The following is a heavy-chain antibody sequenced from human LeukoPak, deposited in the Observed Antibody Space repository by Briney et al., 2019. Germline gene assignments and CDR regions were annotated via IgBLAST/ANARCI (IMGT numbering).Heavy chain of an antibody. CDR1: GYTFTSYA. D-gene: IGHD3-22*01. Sequence: ASVKVSCKASGYTFTSYAFIWVRQAPGQGLEWMGWISAYNGNTNYAQKFQGRVTMTTDTSTGTAYMELRSLRSDDTAVYYCARNPLSRYYDSSGYYDYWGQGTLVTVSS. CDR3: ARNPLSRYYDSSGYYDY. J-gene: IGHJ4*02. V-gene: IGHV1-18*01. CDR2: ISAYNGNT.